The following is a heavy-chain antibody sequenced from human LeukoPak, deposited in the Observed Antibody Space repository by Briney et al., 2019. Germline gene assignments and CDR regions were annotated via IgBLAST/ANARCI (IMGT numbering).Heavy chain of an antibody. CDR3: ARVEKVRGLTRFDP. D-gene: IGHD3-10*01. J-gene: IGHJ5*02. Sequence: SETLSLTCAVYGGSFSGYYWSWIRQPPGKGLEWIGEINHSGSTNYNPSLKSRVTISVDTSKNQFSLKLSSVTAADTAVYYCARVEKVRGLTRFDPWGQGTLVTVSS. V-gene: IGHV4-34*01. CDR1: GGSFSGYY. CDR2: INHSGST.